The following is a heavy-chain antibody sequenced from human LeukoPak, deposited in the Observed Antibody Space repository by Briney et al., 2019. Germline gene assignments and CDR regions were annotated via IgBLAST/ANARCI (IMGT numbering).Heavy chain of an antibody. Sequence: PGGSLRLSCVDSGFTFRSYWMSWVRQAPGKGLEWVANIRPDGSDEYYVDSVKGRFTISRDNAKNALYLQMNSLRAEDTAVYYCAREGTDYWGQGTLVTVSS. J-gene: IGHJ4*02. CDR2: IRPDGSDE. V-gene: IGHV3-7*01. CDR3: AREGTDY. CDR1: GFTFRSYW. D-gene: IGHD1/OR15-1a*01.